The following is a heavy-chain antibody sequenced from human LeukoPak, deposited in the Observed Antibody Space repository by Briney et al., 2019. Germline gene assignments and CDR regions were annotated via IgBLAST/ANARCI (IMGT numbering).Heavy chain of an antibody. CDR2: ISSNGGSA. J-gene: IGHJ4*02. Sequence: GGSLRLSCAASGFTFSSYAMHWVRQAPGKGLEYVSAISSNGGSAYYANSVKGRFTISRDNSKNTLYLQMGSLKTEDTAVYYCTRVDDILTAETGIDYWGQGTLVTVSS. D-gene: IGHD3-9*01. CDR3: TRVDDILTAETGIDY. CDR1: GFTFSSYA. V-gene: IGHV3-64*01.